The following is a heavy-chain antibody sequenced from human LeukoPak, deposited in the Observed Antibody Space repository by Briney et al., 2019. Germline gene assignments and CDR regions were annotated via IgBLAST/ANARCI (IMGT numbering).Heavy chain of an antibody. CDR2: INPNSGGT. J-gene: IGHJ6*03. CDR3: ARDRGGEYYYYYMDV. Sequence: ASVKVSCKASGYTFTGYYMHWVRQAPGQGLEWMGWINPNSGGTNYAQKFQGRVTMTRDTSISTAYMELSRLRSDDTAVYYCARDRGGEYYYYYMDVWGKGTTVTVSS. D-gene: IGHD3-10*01. V-gene: IGHV1-2*02. CDR1: GYTFTGYY.